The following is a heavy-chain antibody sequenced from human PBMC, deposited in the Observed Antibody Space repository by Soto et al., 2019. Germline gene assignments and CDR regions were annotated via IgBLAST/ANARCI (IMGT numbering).Heavy chain of an antibody. Sequence: QVQLVQSGAEVKKPGSSVKVSCKASGGTFSSYAISWVRQAPGQGIEWMGGIIPIFGTANYAQKFQGRVTNTADESTSTAYMELSSLRSEDTAVYYCARSTYYDFWSGYYTYYYHYGMDVWGQGTTVTVSS. J-gene: IGHJ6*02. V-gene: IGHV1-69*01. CDR2: IIPIFGTA. CDR1: GGTFSSYA. CDR3: ARSTYYDFWSGYYTYYYHYGMDV. D-gene: IGHD3-3*01.